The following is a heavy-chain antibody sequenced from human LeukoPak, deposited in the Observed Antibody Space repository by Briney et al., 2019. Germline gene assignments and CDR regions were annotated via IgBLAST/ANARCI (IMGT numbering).Heavy chain of an antibody. D-gene: IGHD3-22*01. CDR2: IYSGGST. J-gene: IGHJ3*02. CDR1: GFTVSSNY. V-gene: IGHV3-66*01. CDR3: ASGITMIVVVKVWSDAFYI. Sequence: GGSLRLSCAASGFTVSSNYMSWVRQAQGKGLEWVSVIYSGGSTYYADSVKGRFTISRDNSKNTLYLQMNSLRAEDTAVYYCASGITMIVVVKVWSDAFYIWGQGTIVTVSS.